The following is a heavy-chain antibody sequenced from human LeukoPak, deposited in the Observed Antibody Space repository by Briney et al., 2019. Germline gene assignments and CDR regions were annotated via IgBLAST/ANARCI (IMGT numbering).Heavy chain of an antibody. J-gene: IGHJ4*02. CDR2: ISGSGGST. CDR3: AKDKGRAAAGFDY. CDR1: RLTFSTYA. V-gene: IGHV3-23*01. D-gene: IGHD6-13*01. Sequence: PGGSLRLSCAASRLTFSTYAMSWVRQAPEKGLEWVSAISGSGGSTYYADSVKGRFTISRDNSKNTLYLQMNSLRVEDTAVYYCAKDKGRAAAGFDYWGQGTLVTVSS.